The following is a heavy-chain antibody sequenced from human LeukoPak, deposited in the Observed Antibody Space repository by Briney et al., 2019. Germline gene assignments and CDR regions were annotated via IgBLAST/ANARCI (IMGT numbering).Heavy chain of an antibody. CDR1: GGSFSGYY. Sequence: KASETLSLTCAVYGGSFSGYYWSWIRQPPGKGLEWIGEINHSGSTNYNPSLKSRVTISVDTSKNQFSLKLSSVTAADTAVYYCASKNWNYFDYWGQGTLVTVSS. CDR3: ASKNWNYFDY. D-gene: IGHD1-1*01. J-gene: IGHJ4*02. V-gene: IGHV4-34*01. CDR2: INHSGST.